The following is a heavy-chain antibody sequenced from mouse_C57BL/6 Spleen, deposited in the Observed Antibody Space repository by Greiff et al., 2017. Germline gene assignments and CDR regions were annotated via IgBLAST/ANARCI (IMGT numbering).Heavy chain of an antibody. J-gene: IGHJ4*01. CDR1: GYTFTSYW. Sequence: QLQQPGAELVMPGASVKLSCKASGYTFTSYWMHWVKQRPGQGLEWIGEIDPSDSYTNYNQKFKGKSTLTVDKSSSTAYMQLSSLTSEDSAVYYCARLGGKGHYAMDYWGQGTSVTVSS. CDR3: ARLGGKGHYAMDY. CDR2: IDPSDSYT. D-gene: IGHD2-1*01. V-gene: IGHV1-69*01.